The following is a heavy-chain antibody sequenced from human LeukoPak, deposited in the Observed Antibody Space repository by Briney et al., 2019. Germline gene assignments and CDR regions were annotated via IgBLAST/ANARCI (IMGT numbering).Heavy chain of an antibody. CDR3: ARDAGYNHRFDY. Sequence: SQTLPLTCSVSGGSISSGSYYWSWIRQPAGKGLEWIGRIYTSGSTNYNPSLKSRVTISVDTSKDQFSLKLSSVTAADTAVYYCARDAGYNHRFDYWGQGTLVTVSS. D-gene: IGHD5-24*01. J-gene: IGHJ4*02. CDR1: GGSISSGSYY. CDR2: IYTSGST. V-gene: IGHV4-61*02.